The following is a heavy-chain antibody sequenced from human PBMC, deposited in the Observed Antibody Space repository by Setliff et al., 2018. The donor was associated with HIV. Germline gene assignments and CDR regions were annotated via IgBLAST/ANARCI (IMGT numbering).Heavy chain of an antibody. V-gene: IGHV3-23*01. J-gene: IGHJ4*02. CDR2: ILSTGERT. CDR1: GFTFSNYA. D-gene: IGHD6-6*01. Sequence: GGSLRLSCAASGFTFSNYAMSWVRQAPGEGLEWVSAILSTGERTFYADSVKGRFTISRDNSKNTVYRQMNSLRAEDTAEYYCAKELAARGLGYFDSWGRGILVTVSS. CDR3: AKELAARGLGYFDS.